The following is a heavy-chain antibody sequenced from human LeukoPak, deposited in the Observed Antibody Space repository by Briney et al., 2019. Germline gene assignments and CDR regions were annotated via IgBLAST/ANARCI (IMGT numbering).Heavy chain of an antibody. Sequence: GGSLRLSCAASGFTFSSYGMSWVRQAPGKGLEWVSAISGSGGSTYYADSVKGRFTISRDNSKNTLYLQMNSLRAEDTAVYYCAKMVRGVIKGYFDYWGQGTLVTVSS. V-gene: IGHV3-23*01. CDR3: AKMVRGVIKGYFDY. CDR1: GFTFSSYG. J-gene: IGHJ4*02. CDR2: ISGSGGST. D-gene: IGHD3-10*01.